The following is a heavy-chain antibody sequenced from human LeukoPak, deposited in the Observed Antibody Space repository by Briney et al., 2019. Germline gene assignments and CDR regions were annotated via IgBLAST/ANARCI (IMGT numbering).Heavy chain of an antibody. V-gene: IGHV4-4*09. D-gene: IGHD3-16*02. CDR2: IYTSGST. CDR3: ARHIGGGIEDMDV. CDR1: GGSISSYY. Sequence: SETLSLTCTVSGGSISSYYWSWIRQPPGKGLEWIGYIYTSGSTNYNPSLKSRVTISVDTSKNQFSLRLSSVTAADTAVYYCARHIGGGIEDMDVWGKGTKVTVSS. J-gene: IGHJ6*03.